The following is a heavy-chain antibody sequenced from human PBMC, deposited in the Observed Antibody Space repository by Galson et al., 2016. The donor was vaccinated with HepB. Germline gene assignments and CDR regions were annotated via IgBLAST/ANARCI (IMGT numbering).Heavy chain of an antibody. CDR2: IHKSGST. Sequence: SETLSLTCTVSSDSISSGNYYWSWLRQPPGKGPEWIGYIHKSGSTNFKASLKSRVTMSVDTSKNQFSLELTSVTTADTAVYYCVREDYGSGSYGFDTWGQGILVTVSS. V-gene: IGHV4-61*01. CDR3: VREDYGSGSYGFDT. J-gene: IGHJ5*02. D-gene: IGHD3-16*01. CDR1: SDSISSGNYY.